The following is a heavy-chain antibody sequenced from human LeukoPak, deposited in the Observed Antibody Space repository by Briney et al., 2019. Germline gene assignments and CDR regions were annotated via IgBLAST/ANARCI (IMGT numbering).Heavy chain of an antibody. V-gene: IGHV4-61*08. Sequence: SETLSLTCTVSGGSISSGGYYWSWIRQHPGKGLEWIGYIYYSGSTNYNPSLKSRVTISVDTSKNQFSLKLSSVTAADTAVYYCARDRRNYYYYGMDVWGQGTTVTVSS. CDR3: ARDRRNYYYYGMDV. J-gene: IGHJ6*02. CDR2: IYYSGST. CDR1: GGSISSGGYY.